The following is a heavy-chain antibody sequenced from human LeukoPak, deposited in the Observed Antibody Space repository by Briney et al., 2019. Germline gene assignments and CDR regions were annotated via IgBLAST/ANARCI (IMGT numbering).Heavy chain of an antibody. Sequence: SETLSLTCTVSGGSISSYFWSWIRQPPGKGLEWLGYIYSSGSTTYNPSLESRLTISIDTSKNHFSLKLSSVTAADTAVYYCAKRAVTTAAYLWFDPWGQGTLVTVSS. CDR1: GGSISSYF. J-gene: IGHJ5*02. D-gene: IGHD2-2*01. CDR2: IYSSGST. V-gene: IGHV4-59*08. CDR3: AKRAVTTAAYLWFDP.